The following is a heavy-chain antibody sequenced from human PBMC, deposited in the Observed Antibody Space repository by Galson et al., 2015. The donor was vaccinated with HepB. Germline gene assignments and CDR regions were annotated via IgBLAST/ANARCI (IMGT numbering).Heavy chain of an antibody. CDR2: MNPNSGNT. CDR3: ATRWRGTDFDY. Sequence: SVKVSCKASGYIFTSYPINWVRQSTGQGLEWMGWMNPNSGNTYYAQKFQGRVTMTRNTPINTAYMELSSLRPDDTAVYYCATRWRGTDFDYWGQGTPGTVSS. V-gene: IGHV1-8*02. J-gene: IGHJ4*02. D-gene: IGHD5-24*01. CDR1: GYIFTSYP.